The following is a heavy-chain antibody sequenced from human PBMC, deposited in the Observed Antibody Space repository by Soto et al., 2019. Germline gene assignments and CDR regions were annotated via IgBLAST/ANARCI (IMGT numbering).Heavy chain of an antibody. CDR3: ASITMVRGVPTRERYYYYGMDV. Sequence: GESLKISCKGSGYSFTSYWISWVRQMPGKGLEWMGRIDPSDSYTNYSPSFQGHVTISADKSISTAYLQWSSLKASDTAMYYCASITMVRGVPTRERYYYYGMDVWGQGTTVTVSS. CDR1: GYSFTSYW. V-gene: IGHV5-10-1*01. J-gene: IGHJ6*02. D-gene: IGHD3-10*01. CDR2: IDPSDSYT.